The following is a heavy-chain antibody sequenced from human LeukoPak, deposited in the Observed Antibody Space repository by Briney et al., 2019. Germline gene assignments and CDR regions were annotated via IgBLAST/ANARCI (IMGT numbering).Heavy chain of an antibody. D-gene: IGHD3-22*01. V-gene: IGHV3-23*01. CDR3: VGGYYYDSSGYSPYFDY. CDR1: GFTFSSYG. CDR2: ISGSGGST. Sequence: GGSLRLSCAASGFTFSSYGMSWVRQAPGKGLEWVSAISGSGGSTYYADSVKGRFTISRDNSKNTLYLQMYSLRAEDTAVYYCVGGYYYDSSGYSPYFDYWGQGTLVTVSS. J-gene: IGHJ4*02.